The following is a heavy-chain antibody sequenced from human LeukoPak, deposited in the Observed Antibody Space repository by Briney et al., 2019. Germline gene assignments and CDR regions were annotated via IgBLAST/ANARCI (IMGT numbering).Heavy chain of an antibody. CDR3: ARDLLLSGYSSGWLVY. D-gene: IGHD6-19*01. J-gene: IGHJ4*02. CDR1: GFTFSSCS. V-gene: IGHV3-21*01. CDR2: ISSSSSYI. Sequence: GGSLRLSCAASGFTFSSCSMNWVRQAPGKGLEWVSSISSSSSYIYYADSVKGRFTISRDNAKNSLYLQMNSLRAEDTAVYYCARDLLLSGYSSGWLVYWGQGTLVTVSS.